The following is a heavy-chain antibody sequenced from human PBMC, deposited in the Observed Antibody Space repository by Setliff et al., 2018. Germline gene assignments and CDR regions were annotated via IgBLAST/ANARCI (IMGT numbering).Heavy chain of an antibody. CDR1: GFSITNGYC. D-gene: IGHD5-12*01. J-gene: IGHJ4*02. CDR2: IFQSGIT. V-gene: IGHV4-38-2*01. Sequence: SETLSLTCAVSGFSITNGYCWGWIRQSPGKQLEWIGNIFQSGITFYNPSLKSRVTISLDPSQNQFSLKLRSVTAADTAVYFCARVGGLLVATMPFDYWGPGTLVTVS. CDR3: ARVGGLLVATMPFDY.